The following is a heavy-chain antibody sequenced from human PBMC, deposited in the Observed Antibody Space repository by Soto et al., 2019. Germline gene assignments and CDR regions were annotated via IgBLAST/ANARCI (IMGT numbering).Heavy chain of an antibody. Sequence: ASVKVSCKASGYTFTSYGISWVRQAPGQGLEWMGWISAYNGNTNYAQKLQGRVTMTTDTSTSTAYMELRSLRSDDTAVYYRARVRLYDFWSGYYVWFDPWGQGTLVTVSS. CDR1: GYTFTSYG. V-gene: IGHV1-18*01. CDR3: ARVRLYDFWSGYYVWFDP. CDR2: ISAYNGNT. J-gene: IGHJ5*02. D-gene: IGHD3-3*01.